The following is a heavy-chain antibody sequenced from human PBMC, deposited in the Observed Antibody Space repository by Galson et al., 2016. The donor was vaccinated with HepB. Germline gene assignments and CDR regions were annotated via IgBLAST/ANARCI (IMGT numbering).Heavy chain of an antibody. CDR1: GYTSSTYA. CDR2: INGGNGNT. V-gene: IGHV1-3*01. J-gene: IGHJ4*02. D-gene: IGHD2-21*02. CDR3: ARGSDVTCRGGDCTLDY. Sequence: SVKVSCKASGYTSSTYAIHWVRQAPGQSLEWMGWINGGNGNTKFSHKFQGRVSFTSDTSASTAYMELSSLRSEDTAVFYCARGSDVTCRGGDCTLDYWGQGTLVTVSS.